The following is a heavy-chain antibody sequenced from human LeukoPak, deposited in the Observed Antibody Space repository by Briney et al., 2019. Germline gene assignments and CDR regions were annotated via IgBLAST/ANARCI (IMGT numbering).Heavy chain of an antibody. Sequence: GGFLRLSCAASGFTFSSYAMSWVRQAPGKGLEWVSAISGSGGSTYYADPVKGRFTISRDNSKNALYLQMNSLRAEDTAVYYCAKGCSSTSCYNNYYFDYWGQGTLVTVSS. CDR1: GFTFSSYA. CDR3: AKGCSSTSCYNNYYFDY. CDR2: ISGSGGST. V-gene: IGHV3-23*01. D-gene: IGHD2-2*02. J-gene: IGHJ4*02.